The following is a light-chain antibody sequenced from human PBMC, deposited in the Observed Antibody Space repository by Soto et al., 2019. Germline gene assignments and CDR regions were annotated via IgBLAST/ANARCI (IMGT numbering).Light chain of an antibody. J-gene: IGLJ2*01. V-gene: IGLV4-69*01. CDR2: LNSDGSH. Sequence: QLVLTQSPSASASLGASVKLTCTLSSGHSSYAIAWHQQQPAKGPRYLMKLNSDGSHRKGDVIPDRFSGSSSGAERYLTISSLQSEDEADYSCQTWGSGIRVVFGGGTKLTVL. CDR1: SGHSSYA. CDR3: QTWGSGIRVV.